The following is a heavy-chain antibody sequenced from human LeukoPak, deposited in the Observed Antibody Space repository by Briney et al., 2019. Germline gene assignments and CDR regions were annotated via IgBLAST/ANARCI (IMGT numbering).Heavy chain of an antibody. CDR1: GFTFSSYS. J-gene: IGHJ3*02. Sequence: GGSLRLSCAASGFTFSSYSMSWVRQAPGKGLEWVSSISSSSSYIYYADSVKGRFTISRDNAKNSLYLQMNSLRAEDTAVYYCARALLDAFDIWGQGTMVTVSS. CDR2: ISSSSSYI. CDR3: ARALLDAFDI. V-gene: IGHV3-21*01.